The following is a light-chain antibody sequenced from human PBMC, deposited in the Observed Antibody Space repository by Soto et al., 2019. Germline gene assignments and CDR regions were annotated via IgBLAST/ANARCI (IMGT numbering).Light chain of an antibody. Sequence: EIVLTQSPGTLSVSPGDRATFSCRASQTVSSNYLAWYQQKPGQAPRLLIYGASNRATGIPDRFSGSGSGTDFTLTISRLEPEDFAVYYCQQYGSSGTFGQGTKVDI. CDR2: GAS. J-gene: IGKJ1*01. CDR1: QTVSSNY. V-gene: IGKV3-20*01. CDR3: QQYGSSGT.